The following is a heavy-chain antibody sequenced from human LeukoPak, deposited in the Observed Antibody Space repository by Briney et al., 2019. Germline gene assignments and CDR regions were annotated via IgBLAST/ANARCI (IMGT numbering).Heavy chain of an antibody. Sequence: SVTVSCKASGGTFSSYAISWVRHAPGQGLEWMGGIIPIFDTANYAQKFQGRVTITTDESTSTAYMELSSLRSEDTAVYYCARQGVVISENWFDPWGQGTLVTVSS. D-gene: IGHD3-22*01. CDR1: GGTFSSYA. CDR3: ARQGVVISENWFDP. V-gene: IGHV1-69*05. J-gene: IGHJ5*02. CDR2: IIPIFDTA.